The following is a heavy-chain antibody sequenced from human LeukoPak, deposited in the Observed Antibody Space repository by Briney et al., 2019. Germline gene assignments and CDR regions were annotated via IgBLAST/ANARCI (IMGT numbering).Heavy chain of an antibody. D-gene: IGHD3-10*01. Sequence: ASVKVSCKASGGTFSSYAISWVRQAPGKGLEWVSVIYSGGTTYYADSVKGRFTFSRDNSKNMLHLQMNSLRAEDTAVYYCARGFNRGFDPWGQGTLVIVSS. CDR2: IYSGGTT. J-gene: IGHJ5*02. V-gene: IGHV3-23*03. CDR3: ARGFNRGFDP. CDR1: GGTFSSYA.